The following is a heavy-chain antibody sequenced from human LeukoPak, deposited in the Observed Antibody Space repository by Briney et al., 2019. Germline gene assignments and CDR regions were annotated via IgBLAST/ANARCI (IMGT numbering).Heavy chain of an antibody. J-gene: IGHJ4*02. D-gene: IGHD6-19*01. Sequence: SVKVSCKASGGTFSSYAISWVRQAPGQGLEWMGKIIPIFGIANYAQKFQGRVTITADKSTSTAYMELSSLRSEDTAVYYCARDEGIAVAGVFDYWGQGTLVTVSS. CDR2: IIPIFGIA. V-gene: IGHV1-69*04. CDR1: GGTFSSYA. CDR3: ARDEGIAVAGVFDY.